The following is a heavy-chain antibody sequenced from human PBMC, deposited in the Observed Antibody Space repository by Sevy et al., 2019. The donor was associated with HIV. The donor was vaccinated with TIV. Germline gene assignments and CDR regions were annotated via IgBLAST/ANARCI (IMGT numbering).Heavy chain of an antibody. CDR1: GFTFSSYA. CDR2: ISYDGSNK. V-gene: IGHV3-30-3*01. D-gene: IGHD2-15*01. CDR3: ARETPAYCSGGSCYSYLDY. Sequence: GGSLRLSCAASGFTFSSYAMHWVRQAPGKGLEWVAVISYDGSNKYYADSVKGRFTISRDNSKNTLYRQMNSLRAEDTAVYYCARETPAYCSGGSCYSYLDYWGQGTLVTVSS. J-gene: IGHJ4*02.